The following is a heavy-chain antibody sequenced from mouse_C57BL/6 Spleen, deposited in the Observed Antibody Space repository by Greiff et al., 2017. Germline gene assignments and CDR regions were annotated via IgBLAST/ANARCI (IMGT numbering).Heavy chain of an antibody. CDR1: GYTFTSYW. CDR3: ARYYYGSRESFDY. V-gene: IGHV1-74*01. CDR2: IHPSDSDT. Sequence: VQLQQPGAELVKPGASVTVSCKASGYTFTSYWMHWVKQRPGQGLEWIGRIHPSDSDTNYNQKFKGKATVTVDKSSSTAYMQLSSLTSEDDAVYYCARYYYGSRESFDYWGQGTTLTVSS. D-gene: IGHD1-1*01. J-gene: IGHJ2*01.